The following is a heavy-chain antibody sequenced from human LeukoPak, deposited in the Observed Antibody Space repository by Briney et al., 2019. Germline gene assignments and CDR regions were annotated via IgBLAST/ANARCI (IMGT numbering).Heavy chain of an antibody. J-gene: IGHJ4*02. CDR3: ASGQLELLALVY. CDR2: INPSGGST. V-gene: IGHV1-46*01. CDR1: GYTFTSYY. Sequence: ASVKVSCKASGYTFTSYYMHWVRQAPGQGLEWMGIINPSGGSTSYAQKFQGRVTMTRDMSTSTVYMELSSLRSEDTAVYYCASGQLELLALVYWGQGTLVTVSS. D-gene: IGHD1-7*01.